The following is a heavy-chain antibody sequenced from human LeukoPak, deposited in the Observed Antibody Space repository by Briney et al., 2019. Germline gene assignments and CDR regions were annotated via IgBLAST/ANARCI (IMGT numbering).Heavy chain of an antibody. D-gene: IGHD6-19*01. CDR2: ISRSGSTI. J-gene: IGHJ4*02. CDR1: GFTFSDYY. V-gene: IGHV3-11*01. CDR3: AGRIAVAGFFDY. Sequence: GGSLRLSCAASGFTFSDYYMSWIRQAPGKGLEWVSYISRSGSTIYYADSVKGRFAISRDNAKNSLYLQMNSLRAEDTAVYYCAGRIAVAGFFDYWGQGTLVTVSS.